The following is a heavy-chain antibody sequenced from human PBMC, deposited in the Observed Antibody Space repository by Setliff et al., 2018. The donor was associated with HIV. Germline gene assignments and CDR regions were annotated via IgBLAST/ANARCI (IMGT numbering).Heavy chain of an antibody. Sequence: LSLTCTVSGGSISSGGYYWSWIRQHPGKGLEWIGYIYYSGSTYYNPSLKSRVTISVDTSKNQFSLKLSSVTAADTAVYYCARHRSYGDYDPNWFDPWGRGTLVTVSS. CDR2: IYYSGST. J-gene: IGHJ5*02. D-gene: IGHD4-17*01. CDR1: GGSISSGGYY. V-gene: IGHV4-31*03. CDR3: ARHRSYGDYDPNWFDP.